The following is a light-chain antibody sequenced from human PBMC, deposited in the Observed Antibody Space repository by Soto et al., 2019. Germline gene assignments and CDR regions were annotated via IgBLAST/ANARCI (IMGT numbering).Light chain of an antibody. Sequence: DIVMTQSPDSLAVSLGERATINCKSSQSVLYSSNNKNYLAWYQQKPGHPPKLLIYWASTRESGVPDRYSGSGSGKDFTLTISSLQAGDVAVYYCQQYYSTPLTFGGGTKVEIK. CDR3: QQYYSTPLT. J-gene: IGKJ4*01. CDR2: WAS. V-gene: IGKV4-1*01. CDR1: QSVLYSSNNKNY.